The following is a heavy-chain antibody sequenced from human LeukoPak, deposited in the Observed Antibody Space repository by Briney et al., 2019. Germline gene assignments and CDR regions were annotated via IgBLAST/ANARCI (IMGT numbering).Heavy chain of an antibody. J-gene: IGHJ6*02. CDR2: IYYSGST. D-gene: IGHD2-2*02. Sequence: SETLSLTCTVSGGSISSDDYYWSWIRQPPEKGLEWIGYIYYSGSTYYNASLRSRITIPVDTSKNQFSLKLSSVTAADTAVYFCARGTRYCTNTICYKTAMDVWGQGTTVTVSS. CDR1: GGSISSDDYY. V-gene: IGHV4-30-4*01. CDR3: ARGTRYCTNTICYKTAMDV.